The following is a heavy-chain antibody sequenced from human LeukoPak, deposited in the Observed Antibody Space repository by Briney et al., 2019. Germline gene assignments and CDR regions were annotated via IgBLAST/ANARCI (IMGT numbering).Heavy chain of an antibody. Sequence: GASVKVSCKASGYIFTDYYMHWVRQAPGQELGWMGRINPNSGGTNYAQKFQGRVTMTRDTSISTAYMELSRLRSDDTAVYYCARGTRRQWLVNFVYWGQGTLVTVSS. J-gene: IGHJ4*02. D-gene: IGHD6-19*01. V-gene: IGHV1-2*06. CDR3: ARGTRRQWLVNFVY. CDR2: INPNSGGT. CDR1: GYIFTDYY.